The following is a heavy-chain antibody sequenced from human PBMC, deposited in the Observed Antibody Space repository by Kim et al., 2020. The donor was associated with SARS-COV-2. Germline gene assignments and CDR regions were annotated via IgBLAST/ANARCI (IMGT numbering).Heavy chain of an antibody. Sequence: SETLSLTCTVSGGSISSGGYYWSWIRQHPGKGLEWIGYIYYSGSTYYNPSLKSRVTISVDTSKNQFSLKLSSVTAADTAVYYCAREGGRLYGMDVWGQGTTVTVSS. V-gene: IGHV4-31*03. J-gene: IGHJ6*02. D-gene: IGHD3-16*01. CDR2: IYYSGST. CDR1: GGSISSGGYY. CDR3: AREGGRLYGMDV.